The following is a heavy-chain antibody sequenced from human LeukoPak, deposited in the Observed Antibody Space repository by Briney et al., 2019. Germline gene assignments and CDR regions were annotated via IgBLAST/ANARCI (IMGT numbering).Heavy chain of an antibody. D-gene: IGHD4-11*01. Sequence: SETLSLTCTVSGGSISGYYWSWIRQPPAKELEWIGYIYSTGSTNYNPSLKSRVTISVDTSKNQFSLKLRSVTAADTAVYYCARVQLAYSYGLFDNWGQGSLVTVSS. CDR1: GGSISGYY. J-gene: IGHJ4*02. CDR2: IYSTGST. V-gene: IGHV4-59*12. CDR3: ARVQLAYSYGLFDN.